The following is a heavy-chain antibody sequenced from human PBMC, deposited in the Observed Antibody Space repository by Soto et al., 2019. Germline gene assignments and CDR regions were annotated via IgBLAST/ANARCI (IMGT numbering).Heavy chain of an antibody. D-gene: IGHD3-22*01. CDR1: GGSISSYY. J-gene: IGHJ4*02. CDR2: IYYSGST. CDR3: ARGTYYYDSSGYLASPFDY. V-gene: IGHV4-59*01. Sequence: PSETLSLTCTVSGGSISSYYWSWIRQPPGKGLEWIGYIYYSGSTNYNPSLKSRVTISVDTSKNQFSLKLSSVTAADTAVHYCARGTYYYDSSGYLASPFDYWRQGTLVTVSS.